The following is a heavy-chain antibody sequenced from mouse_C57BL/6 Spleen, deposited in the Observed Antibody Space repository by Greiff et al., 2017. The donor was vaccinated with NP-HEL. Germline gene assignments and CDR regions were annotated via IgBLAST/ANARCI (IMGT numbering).Heavy chain of an antibody. CDR1: GYTFTDYN. J-gene: IGHJ3*01. CDR3: ASRYGSSYGAWFAY. D-gene: IGHD1-1*01. V-gene: IGHV1-18*01. CDR2: INPNNGGT. Sequence: EVQLQQSGPELVKPGASVKIPCKASGYTFTDYNMDWVKQSHGRSLEWIGDINPNNGGTIYNQKFKGKATLTVDKSSSTAYMELRSLTSEDTAVYYCASRYGSSYGAWFAYWGQGTLVTVSA.